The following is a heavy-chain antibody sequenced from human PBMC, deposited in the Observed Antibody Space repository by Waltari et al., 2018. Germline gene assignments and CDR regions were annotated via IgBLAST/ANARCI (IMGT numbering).Heavy chain of an antibody. Sequence: QVQLVQSGAEVKKPGASGKVSCKASGYTFTSYDIKWVRPATVQGPEWKGWMNPNSGNTGYAQKFQGRVTINSNTSISTAYMELSSLRSEDTAVYYCARGYDYDFWSGYYTRVAFDIWGQGTMVTVSS. V-gene: IGHV1-8*03. CDR1: GYTFTSYD. J-gene: IGHJ3*02. D-gene: IGHD3-3*01. CDR2: MNPNSGNT. CDR3: ARGYDYDFWSGYYTRVAFDI.